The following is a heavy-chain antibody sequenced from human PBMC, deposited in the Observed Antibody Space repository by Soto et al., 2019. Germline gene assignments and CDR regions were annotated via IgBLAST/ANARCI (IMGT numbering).Heavy chain of an antibody. Sequence: EVQLVESGGGLVQPGGSLRLSCAASGFTFSSYSMNWVRQAPGKGLEWVSYISSSSSTIYYADSVKGRFTISRDNAKNSLYLQRNSLRAEDTAVYYCARDLITMVRGVINWFDPWGQGTLVTVSS. CDR2: ISSSSSTI. D-gene: IGHD3-10*01. V-gene: IGHV3-48*01. CDR1: GFTFSSYS. CDR3: ARDLITMVRGVINWFDP. J-gene: IGHJ5*02.